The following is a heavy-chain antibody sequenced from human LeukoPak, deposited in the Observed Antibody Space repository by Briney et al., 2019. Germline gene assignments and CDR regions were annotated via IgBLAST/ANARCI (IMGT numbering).Heavy chain of an antibody. D-gene: IGHD2-21*02. J-gene: IGHJ4*02. V-gene: IGHV1-2*02. Sequence: ASVRVSCKASGYTFTGYFMHWIRQAPGQGLEWMGWIDPNSGGTNYAQNFQGRVTMARDTSISTAYMELSRLRSDDTAVYYCARGPVTATDYWGQGTLVTVSS. CDR3: ARGPVTATDY. CDR1: GYTFTGYF. CDR2: IDPNSGGT.